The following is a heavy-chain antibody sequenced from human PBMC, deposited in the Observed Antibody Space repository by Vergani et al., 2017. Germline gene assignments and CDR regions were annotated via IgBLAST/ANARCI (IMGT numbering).Heavy chain of an antibody. Sequence: EVQLVESGGGLVQPGGSLRLSCAASGFTFSSYSMNWVRQAPGKGLEWVSYISSSSSTIYYADSVKGRFTISRDNAKNSLYLHMNSLRAEDTAVYYCARGPPLGISLIDYWGQGTLVTVSS. D-gene: IGHD2-2*01. V-gene: IGHV3-48*01. J-gene: IGHJ4*02. CDR1: GFTFSSYS. CDR2: ISSSSSTI. CDR3: ARGPPLGISLIDY.